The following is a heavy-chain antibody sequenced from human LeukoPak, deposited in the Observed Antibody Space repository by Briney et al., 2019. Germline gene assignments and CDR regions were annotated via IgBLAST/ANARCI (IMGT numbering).Heavy chain of an antibody. CDR3: VRGERLGGDY. CDR2: ISYSGGA. V-gene: IGHV4-59*01. J-gene: IGHJ4*01. D-gene: IGHD6-25*01. Sequence: PSETLSLTCSVSGVSISSYYWSWIRQSPGKGLEWVGYISYSGGANYNPSLKSRVIISLDTSKNQFSLQLSSVTAADTAVYYCVRGERLGGDYWGHGILVTVSS. CDR1: GVSISSYY.